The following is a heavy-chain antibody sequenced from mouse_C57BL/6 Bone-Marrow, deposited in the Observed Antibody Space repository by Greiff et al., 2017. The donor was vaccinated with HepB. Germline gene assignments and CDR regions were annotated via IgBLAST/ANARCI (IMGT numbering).Heavy chain of an antibody. CDR2: IDPETGGT. V-gene: IGHV1-15*01. J-gene: IGHJ3*01. CDR3: TTRGTQLRLRNWFAY. CDR1: GYTFTDYE. D-gene: IGHD3-2*02. Sequence: VQLQQSGAELVRPGASVTLSCKASGYTFTDYEMHWVKQTPVHGLEWIGAIDPETGGTAYNQKFKGKAILTADKSASTAYMELRSLTSEDSAVYYCTTRGTQLRLRNWFAYWGQGTLVTVSA.